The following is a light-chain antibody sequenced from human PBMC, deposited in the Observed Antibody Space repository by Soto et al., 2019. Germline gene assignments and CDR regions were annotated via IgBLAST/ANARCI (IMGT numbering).Light chain of an antibody. V-gene: IGKV1-27*01. CDR1: QRISSY. CDR3: QKYSSVIT. Sequence: DIQMTQSPSSLSASVGDRVTITCRASQRISSYLAWYQQKLGKVPKLLISAASTLQSGVPSRFSGSGSGTDFTLTISSLQPEDVATYYCQKYSSVITFGQGTRLEIK. CDR2: AAS. J-gene: IGKJ5*01.